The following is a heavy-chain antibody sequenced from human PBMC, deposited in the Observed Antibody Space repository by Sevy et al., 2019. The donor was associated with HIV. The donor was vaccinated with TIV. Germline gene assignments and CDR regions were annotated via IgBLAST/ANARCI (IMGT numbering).Heavy chain of an antibody. Sequence: ASVKVSCKASGYTFTSYDINWVRQATGQGLEWMGWMNPNSGNTDYAQKFQGRVTMTRNTSISTAYMELSSLRSEDTAVYYCARVGGSSGWYQYYFDYWGQGTLVTVSS. D-gene: IGHD6-19*01. V-gene: IGHV1-8*01. CDR2: MNPNSGNT. CDR3: ARVGGSSGWYQYYFDY. J-gene: IGHJ4*02. CDR1: GYTFTSYD.